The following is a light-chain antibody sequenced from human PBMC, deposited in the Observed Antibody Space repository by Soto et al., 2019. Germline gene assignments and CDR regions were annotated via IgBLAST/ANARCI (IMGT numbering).Light chain of an antibody. CDR1: QSISSY. CDR2: AAS. J-gene: IGKJ5*01. Sequence: DIQMTQSPSFLSASVGYRVSITCLASQSISSYLNWYQQKPGKAPKLLIYAASSLQSGVPSRFSGSGSGTDFTLTISSLQPEDFATYYCQQSYSTPPITFGQGTRLEI. V-gene: IGKV1-39*01. CDR3: QQSYSTPPIT.